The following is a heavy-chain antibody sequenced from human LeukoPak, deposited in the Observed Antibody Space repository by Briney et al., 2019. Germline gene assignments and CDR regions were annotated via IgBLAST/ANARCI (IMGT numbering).Heavy chain of an antibody. D-gene: IGHD1-26*01. CDR2: ISSSGSTI. J-gene: IGHJ4*02. CDR3: ARDRVGATVNFDY. CDR1: GFTSSSYE. V-gene: IGHV3-48*03. Sequence: GGSLRLSCAASGFTSSSYEMNWVRQAPGKGLEWVSYISSSGSTIYYADSVKGRFTISRDNAKNSLYLQMNSLRDEDTAVYYCARDRVGATVNFDYWGQGTLVTVSS.